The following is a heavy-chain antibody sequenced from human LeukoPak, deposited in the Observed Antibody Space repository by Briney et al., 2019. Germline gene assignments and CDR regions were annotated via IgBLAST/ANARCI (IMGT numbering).Heavy chain of an antibody. Sequence: PSETLSLTCSVSGGSISSYYWSWIRQPAGKGLEWIGRIYTSGRTKYNPSLKSRVTMSVDTSKNQFSLKLSSVTAADTAVYYCASSPVHWFGESLGARPRGWFDPWGQGTLVTVSS. J-gene: IGHJ5*02. D-gene: IGHD3-10*01. CDR2: IYTSGRT. V-gene: IGHV4-4*07. CDR1: GGSISSYY. CDR3: ASSPVHWFGESLGARPRGWFDP.